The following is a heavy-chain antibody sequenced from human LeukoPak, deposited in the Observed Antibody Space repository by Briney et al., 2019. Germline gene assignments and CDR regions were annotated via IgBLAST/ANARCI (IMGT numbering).Heavy chain of an antibody. CDR1: GFTFSSCG. D-gene: IGHD1-14*01. CDR3: ATETIGRHYDY. Sequence: KAGGSLRLSCAASGFTFSSCGCNWVRQAPGKGLEWVSSIGPTGTDRYYADSVRGRFTISRDNAKNSMYLQMDSLRDEDTAVYYCATETIGRHYDYWGQGTLLTVSS. V-gene: IGHV3-21*01. J-gene: IGHJ4*02. CDR2: IGPTGTDR.